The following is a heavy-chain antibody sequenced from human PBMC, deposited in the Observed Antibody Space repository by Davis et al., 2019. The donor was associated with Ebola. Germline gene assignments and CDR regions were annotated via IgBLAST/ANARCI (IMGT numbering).Heavy chain of an antibody. V-gene: IGHV4-59*11. Sequence: SETLSLTCVVSGGSIRTHYWSWIRQSPGKGLEWIGYVEDSGNTNYSPSLKSRVTISVDKSKNQFSLKLSSVTAADTAVYYCATRYFDWLLYGPLTYYGMDVWGQGTTVTVSS. D-gene: IGHD3-9*01. CDR1: GGSIRTHY. J-gene: IGHJ6*02. CDR2: VEDSGNT. CDR3: ATRYFDWLLYGPLTYYGMDV.